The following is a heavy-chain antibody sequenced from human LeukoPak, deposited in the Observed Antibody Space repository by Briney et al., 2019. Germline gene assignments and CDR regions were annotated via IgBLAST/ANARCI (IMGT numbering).Heavy chain of an antibody. CDR2: INSDGSST. CDR1: GFTFSSYW. J-gene: IGHJ4*02. D-gene: IGHD2-2*01. CDR3: ARVTTGGLPAASFDY. Sequence: PGGSLRLSCVASGFTFSSYWMHWVRQGPGKGLVWVSRINSDGSSTNYADSVKGRFTISRDNAKNTLYLQMKGLRAEDTAVYYCARVTTGGLPAASFDYWGQGTLVTVSS. V-gene: IGHV3-74*01.